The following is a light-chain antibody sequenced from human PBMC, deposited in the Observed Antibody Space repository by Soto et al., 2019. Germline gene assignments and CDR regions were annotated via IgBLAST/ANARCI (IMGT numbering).Light chain of an antibody. CDR3: QQYNNWFSIT. Sequence: IVMTQSPATLSVSPGERATLSCRARQSVSGSLAWYQQKPGQAPRLLIYGASTRANGIPARFSGSGSGAEFTLTISSLQSEDFAVYYCQQYNNWFSITFGQGTRLEIK. V-gene: IGKV3-15*01. CDR2: GAS. J-gene: IGKJ5*01. CDR1: QSVSGS.